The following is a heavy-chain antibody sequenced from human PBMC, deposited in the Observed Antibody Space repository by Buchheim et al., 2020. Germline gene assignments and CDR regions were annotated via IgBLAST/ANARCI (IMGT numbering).Heavy chain of an antibody. J-gene: IGHJ4*02. CDR1: GLTFSSHW. CDR3: SVQGKY. D-gene: IGHD1-1*01. V-gene: IGHV3-7*01. Sequence: EIQVVEAGGDLVQPGGSLTLSCATSGLTFSSHWMSWVRQAPGKGLEWVANIKQDGSEKYYVDSVKDRFTISRDNARNSLSLQMTSLRVKDTAVYYCSVQGKYWGQGTL. CDR2: IKQDGSEK.